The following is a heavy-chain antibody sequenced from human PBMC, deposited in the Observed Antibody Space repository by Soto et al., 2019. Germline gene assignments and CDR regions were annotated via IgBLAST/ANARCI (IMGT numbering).Heavy chain of an antibody. CDR3: ARSRIVGATERDLGYYYYYGMDV. CDR1: GGTFSSYA. J-gene: IGHJ6*02. V-gene: IGHV1-69*06. CDR2: IIPIFGTA. D-gene: IGHD1-26*01. Sequence: QVQLVQSGAEVKKPGSSVKVSCKASGGTFSSYAISWVRQAPGQGLEWMGGIIPIFGTANYAQKFQGRVTITADKSTSTAYMELSSLRSEDTAVYYCARSRIVGATERDLGYYYYYGMDVWGQGTTVTVSS.